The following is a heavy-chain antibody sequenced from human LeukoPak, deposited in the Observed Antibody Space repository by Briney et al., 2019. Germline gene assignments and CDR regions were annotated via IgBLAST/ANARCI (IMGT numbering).Heavy chain of an antibody. CDR1: GGSFSGYY. Sequence: PSETLSLTCAVYGGSFSGYYWSWIRQPPGKGLEWIGEINHSGSTNYNPSLKSRVTISVDTSKNQFSLKLSSVTAADTAVYYCARGWDGGGAFFDYWGQGTLVTVSS. V-gene: IGHV4-34*01. CDR3: ARGWDGGGAFFDY. J-gene: IGHJ4*02. D-gene: IGHD1-26*01. CDR2: INHSGST.